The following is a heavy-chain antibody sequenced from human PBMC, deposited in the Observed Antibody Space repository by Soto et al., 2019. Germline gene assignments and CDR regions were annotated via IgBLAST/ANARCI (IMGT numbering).Heavy chain of an antibody. CDR3: ARTLPYGSGSYYFRGAAFDI. Sequence: QVQLQQWGAGLLKPSETLSLTCAVYGGSFSGYYWSWIRQPPGKGLEWIGEINHSGSTNYNPSLKGRVTISVDTSKTQFSLKLSSVTAADTAVYYCARTLPYGSGSYYFRGAAFDIWGQGTMVTVSS. D-gene: IGHD3-10*01. J-gene: IGHJ3*02. CDR1: GGSFSGYY. CDR2: INHSGST. V-gene: IGHV4-34*01.